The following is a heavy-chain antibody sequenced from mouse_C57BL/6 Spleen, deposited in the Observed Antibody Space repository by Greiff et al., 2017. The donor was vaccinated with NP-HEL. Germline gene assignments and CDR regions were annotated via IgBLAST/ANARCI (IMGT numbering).Heavy chain of an antibody. CDR2: ISSGGSYT. J-gene: IGHJ2*01. CDR3: AREGNYYFDY. D-gene: IGHD2-1*01. V-gene: IGHV5-6*02. CDR1: GFTFSSYG. Sequence: EVMLVESGGDLVKPGGSLKLSCAASGFTFSSYGMSWVRQTPDKRLEWVATISSGGSYTYYPDSVKGRFTISRDNAKNTLYLQMSSLKSEDTAMYYCAREGNYYFDYWGQGTTLTVSS.